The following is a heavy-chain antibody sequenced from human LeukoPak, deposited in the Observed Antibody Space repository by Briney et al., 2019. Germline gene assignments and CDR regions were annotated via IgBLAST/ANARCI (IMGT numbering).Heavy chain of an antibody. D-gene: IGHD6-13*01. CDR2: IYYSGST. Sequence: SETLSLTCTVSGGSISSYYWSWIRQPPGKGLEWIGHIYYSGSTNYNPSLKSRVTISVDKSKNQFSLKLSSVTAADTAVYYCARDNHGSSWSRDYYYYGMDVWGQGTTVTVSS. V-gene: IGHV4-59*12. CDR1: GGSISSYY. J-gene: IGHJ6*02. CDR3: ARDNHGSSWSRDYYYYGMDV.